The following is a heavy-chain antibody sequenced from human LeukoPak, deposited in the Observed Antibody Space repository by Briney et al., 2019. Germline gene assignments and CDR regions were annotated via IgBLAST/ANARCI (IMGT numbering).Heavy chain of an antibody. CDR3: ARAKTYYDFWSGYLVDTAWDAFDI. CDR1: GFTFSSYS. CDR2: ISSSSSYI. Sequence: GGSLRLSCAASGFTFSSYSMSWVRQAPGKGLEWVSSISSSSSYIYYADSVKGRFTISRDNAKNSLYLQMNSLRAEDTAVYYCARAKTYYDFWSGYLVDTAWDAFDIWGQGTMVTVSS. J-gene: IGHJ3*02. V-gene: IGHV3-21*01. D-gene: IGHD3-3*01.